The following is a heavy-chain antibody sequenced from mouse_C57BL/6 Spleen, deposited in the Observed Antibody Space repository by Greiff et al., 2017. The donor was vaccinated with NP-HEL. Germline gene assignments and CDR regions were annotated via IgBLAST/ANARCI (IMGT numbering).Heavy chain of an antibody. V-gene: IGHV1-72*01. D-gene: IGHD1-1*01. J-gene: IGHJ1*03. Sequence: VKLMESGAELVKPGASVKLSCKASGYTFTSYWMHWVKQRPGRGLEWIGRIDPNSGGTKYNEKFKSKATLTVDKPSSTAYMQLSSLTSEDSAVYYCARDYGSSYLYWYFDVWGTGTTVTVSS. CDR3: ARDYGSSYLYWYFDV. CDR2: IDPNSGGT. CDR1: GYTFTSYW.